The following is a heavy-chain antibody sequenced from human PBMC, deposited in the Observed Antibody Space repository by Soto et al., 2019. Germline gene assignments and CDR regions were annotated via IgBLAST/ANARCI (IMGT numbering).Heavy chain of an antibody. V-gene: IGHV3-30-3*01. J-gene: IGHJ4*02. CDR1: GFSFTNSI. D-gene: IGHD2-15*01. Sequence: LLLSCAASGFSFTNSIMHWVRQAPGKGLEWVAAILYDGSKTYYADSVKGRFTISRDSSKNTLYLQMNSLSAEDTAVYYCAVVGADIWGQGTLVTVS. CDR2: ILYDGSKT. CDR3: AVVGADI.